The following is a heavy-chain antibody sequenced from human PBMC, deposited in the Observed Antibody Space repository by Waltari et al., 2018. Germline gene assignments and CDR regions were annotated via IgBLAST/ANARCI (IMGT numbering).Heavy chain of an antibody. V-gene: IGHV3-74*01. D-gene: IGHD3-22*01. CDR2: ISSDGSST. CDR1: GFTFSRYW. J-gene: IGHJ6*02. CDR3: ARVATKTYSSPVPGRPYYYGMDV. Sequence: EEQLVESGGGLAQPGESLRLSCAASGFTFSRYWMDWARQVPGKGLVVVSRISSDGSSTTYADSVKGRFTISRDNAKNTLDVQMNRLRAEDTAVYYCARVATKTYSSPVPGRPYYYGMDVWGQGTTVTVSS.